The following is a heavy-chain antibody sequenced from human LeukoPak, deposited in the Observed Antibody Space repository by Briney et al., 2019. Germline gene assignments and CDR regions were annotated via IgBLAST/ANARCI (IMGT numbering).Heavy chain of an antibody. CDR2: IYYSGNT. V-gene: IGHV4-59*08. Sequence: PSETLSLTCTVSGGSISSYYWSWIRQPPGKGLEWIGYIYYSGNTKYNPSLKSRVTISVDTSKNQFSLNLRSATAADTAVYYCARHTSYGSLNFDYWGQGTLVTVSS. CDR3: ARHTSYGSLNFDY. D-gene: IGHD5-18*01. CDR1: GGSISSYY. J-gene: IGHJ4*02.